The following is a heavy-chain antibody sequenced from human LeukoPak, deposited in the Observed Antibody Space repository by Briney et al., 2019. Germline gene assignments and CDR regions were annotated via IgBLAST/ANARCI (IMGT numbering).Heavy chain of an antibody. CDR1: GGSISSGGYY. Sequence: SETLSLTCTVSGGSISSGGYYWSWIRQHPGKGLEWIGYIYYSGSTYYNPSLKGRVTISVDTSKNQFSLKLSSVTAADTAVYYCARDRRDAFDIWGQGTMVTVSS. J-gene: IGHJ3*02. V-gene: IGHV4-31*03. CDR3: ARDRRDAFDI. CDR2: IYYSGST.